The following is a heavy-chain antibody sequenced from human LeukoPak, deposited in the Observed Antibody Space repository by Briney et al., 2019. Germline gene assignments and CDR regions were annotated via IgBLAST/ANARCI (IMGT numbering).Heavy chain of an antibody. J-gene: IGHJ4*02. Sequence: ASVKVSCKASGYTFTSYGISWVRQAPGQGLEWMGWISAYNGNTNYAQKLQGRVTMTTDTSTSTAYMELRSLRSDDTAVYYCARERHYYDSSGYERFDYWGQGTLVTVSS. CDR2: ISAYNGNT. CDR1: GYTFTSYG. D-gene: IGHD3-22*01. V-gene: IGHV1-18*01. CDR3: ARERHYYDSSGYERFDY.